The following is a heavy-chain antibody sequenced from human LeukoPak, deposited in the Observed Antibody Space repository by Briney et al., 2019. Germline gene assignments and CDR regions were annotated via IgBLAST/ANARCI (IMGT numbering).Heavy chain of an antibody. J-gene: IGHJ4*02. D-gene: IGHD3-10*01. CDR2: IIPSFGAP. CDR1: GGTSSNYP. CDR3: ARGSKYYYASGSYSADY. V-gene: IGHV1-69*06. Sequence: SAKVSCKASGGTSSNYPFNWVRQAPGQGFEWMGSIIPSFGAPAYAQKFEDRITLTADKSTGTVYMELSSLRSDDTAFYYCARGSKYYYASGSYSADYWGQGSLVSVSS.